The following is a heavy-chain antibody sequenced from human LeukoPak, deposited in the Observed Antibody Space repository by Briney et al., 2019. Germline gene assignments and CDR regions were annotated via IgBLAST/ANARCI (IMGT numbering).Heavy chain of an antibody. CDR1: GGTFSSYA. Sequence: GASVKVSCKASGGTFSSYAISWVRQAPGQGLEWTGGIIPIFGTANYAQKFQGRVTITADKSTSTAYMELSSLRSEDTAVYYCAKPVVPAARLFDFWGQGTLVTVSS. D-gene: IGHD2-2*01. V-gene: IGHV1-69*06. CDR2: IIPIFGTA. J-gene: IGHJ4*02. CDR3: AKPVVPAARLFDF.